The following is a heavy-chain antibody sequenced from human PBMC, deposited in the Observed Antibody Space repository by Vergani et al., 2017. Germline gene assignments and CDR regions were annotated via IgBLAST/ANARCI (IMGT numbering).Heavy chain of an antibody. V-gene: IGHV3-7*03. J-gene: IGHJ6*02. CDR2: IKQDGSEK. Sequence: EVQLVESGGGLVQPGGSLRLSCAASGFTFSSYWMSWVRQAPGKGLEWVANIKQDGSEKYYVDSVKGRFTISRDNAKNSLYLQMNSLKTEDTAVYYCTTGGYDTAMVTPYYYYGMDVWGQGTTVTVSS. CDR1: GFTFSSYW. CDR3: TTGGYDTAMVTPYYYYGMDV. D-gene: IGHD5-18*01.